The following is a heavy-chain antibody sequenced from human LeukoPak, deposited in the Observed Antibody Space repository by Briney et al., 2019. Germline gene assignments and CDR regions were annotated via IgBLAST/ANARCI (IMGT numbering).Heavy chain of an antibody. CDR3: ARTSKDIVLMVYAAYNWFDP. Sequence: GESLKISCKGSGYRFTSYWIGWVRQMPGKGLEWMGIIYPGDSDTRYSPSFQGQVTISADKSLSTAYLQWSSLKASDTAMYYCARTSKDIVLMVYAAYNWFDPWGQGTLVTVSS. D-gene: IGHD2-8*01. CDR1: GYRFTSYW. CDR2: IYPGDSDT. V-gene: IGHV5-51*01. J-gene: IGHJ5*02.